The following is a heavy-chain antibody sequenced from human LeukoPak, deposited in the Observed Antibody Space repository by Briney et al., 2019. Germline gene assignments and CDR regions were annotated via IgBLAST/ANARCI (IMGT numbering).Heavy chain of an antibody. J-gene: IGHJ5*02. V-gene: IGHV4-59*08. CDR2: IYFSGNT. Sequence: SETLSLTCTGTGTSISSYYWSWIRQHPGQGLESIGYIYFSGNTNYNPSLKSRVTISVDTSKNQFSLKLSSVTAAGTAVYYCARHLGFCSSTGCNSWFDPWGQGTLVTVSS. CDR3: ARHLGFCSSTGCNSWFDP. CDR1: GTSISSYY. D-gene: IGHD2-2*02.